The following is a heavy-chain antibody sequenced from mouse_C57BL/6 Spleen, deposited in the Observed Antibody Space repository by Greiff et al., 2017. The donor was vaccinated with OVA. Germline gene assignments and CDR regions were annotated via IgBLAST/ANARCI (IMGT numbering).Heavy chain of an antibody. CDR3: ASGTGFAY. D-gene: IGHD4-1*01. V-gene: IGHV1-26*01. CDR2: INPNNGGT. CDR1: GYTFTDYY. Sequence: VQLQQSGPELVKPGASVKISCKASGYTFTDYYMNWVKQSHGKSLEWIGDINPNNGGTSYNQKFKGKATLTVDKSSSTAYMELRSLISEDSAVYYCASGTGFAYWGQGTLVTVSA. J-gene: IGHJ3*01.